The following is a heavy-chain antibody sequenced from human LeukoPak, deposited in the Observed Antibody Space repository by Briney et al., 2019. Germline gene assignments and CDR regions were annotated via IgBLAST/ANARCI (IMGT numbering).Heavy chain of an antibody. Sequence: GGALRLSCATAGFTFSRYCIHWVRQAPGKGLEWVAFIRYDGSNKYYADSVKGRFTISRDNSKNTLYLQMNSLRAEDTAVYYCAKGAGYCSGGSCYRLDYWGQGTLVTVSS. CDR3: AKGAGYCSGGSCYRLDY. CDR2: IRYDGSNK. V-gene: IGHV3-30*02. D-gene: IGHD2-15*01. CDR1: GFTFSRYC. J-gene: IGHJ4*02.